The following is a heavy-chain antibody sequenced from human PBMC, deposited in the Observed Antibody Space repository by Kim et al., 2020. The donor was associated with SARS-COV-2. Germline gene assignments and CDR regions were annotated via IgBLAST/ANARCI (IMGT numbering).Heavy chain of an antibody. D-gene: IGHD6-19*01. J-gene: IGHJ4*02. Sequence: SETLSLTCTVSGGSISSYYWSWIRQPPGKGLEWIGYIYYSGSANYNPSLKSRVTISVDTSKNQFSLKLSSVTAADTAVYYCARSYSSGPFDYWGQGALVTVSS. CDR1: GGSISSYY. V-gene: IGHV4-59*13. CDR3: ARSYSSGPFDY. CDR2: IYYSGSA.